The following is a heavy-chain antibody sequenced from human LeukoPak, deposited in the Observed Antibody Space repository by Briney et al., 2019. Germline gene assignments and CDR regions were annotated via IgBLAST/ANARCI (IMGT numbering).Heavy chain of an antibody. V-gene: IGHV4-4*07. CDR3: ARDLVQASYNPVDYYGMDV. CDR1: GGSISSYY. Sequence: SETLSLTCTVSGGSISSYYWSWIRQPAGKGLEWIGRIYTSGSTNYNPSLKSRVTMSVDTSKNQFSLKLSSVTAADTAVYYCARDLVQASYNPVDYYGMDVCGQGTLVTVSS. CDR2: IYTSGST. J-gene: IGHJ6*02. D-gene: IGHD1-1*01.